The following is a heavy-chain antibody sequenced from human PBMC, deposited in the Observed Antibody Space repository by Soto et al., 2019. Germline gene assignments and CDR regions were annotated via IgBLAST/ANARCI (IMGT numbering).Heavy chain of an antibody. CDR3: ARDWRYGSGSFIDY. J-gene: IGHJ4*02. CDR2: IYYSGST. D-gene: IGHD3-10*01. Sequence: QVQLQESGPGLVKPSQTLSLTCTVSGGSISSGGYYWSWSRQHPGKGLEWIGYIYYSGSTYYNPSLKSRVTISVDTSKNQFSLKLSSVTAADTAVYYCARDWRYGSGSFIDYWGQGTLVTVSS. V-gene: IGHV4-31*03. CDR1: GGSISSGGYY.